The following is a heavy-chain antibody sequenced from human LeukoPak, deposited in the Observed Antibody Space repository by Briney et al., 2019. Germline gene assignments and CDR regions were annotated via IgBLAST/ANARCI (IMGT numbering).Heavy chain of an antibody. Sequence: PSETLSLTCTVSDDSINNNYWSWIRQPPGKELGCIGYIHYSGSTNYNPSLKSRVTISIDTSKNQFSLKLNSVTAADTAVYYCARRGLNRQNFDYWGQGTLVTVSS. J-gene: IGHJ4*02. V-gene: IGHV4-59*08. D-gene: IGHD3-16*01. CDR3: ARRGLNRQNFDY. CDR2: IHYSGST. CDR1: DDSINNNY.